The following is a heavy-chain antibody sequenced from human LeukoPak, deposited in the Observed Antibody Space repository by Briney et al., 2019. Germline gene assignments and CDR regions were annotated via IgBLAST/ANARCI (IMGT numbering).Heavy chain of an antibody. CDR1: GFTFSSYS. D-gene: IGHD1-1*01. V-gene: IGHV3-21*01. Sequence: GGSLRLSCAASGFTFSSYSMNWVRQAPGKGLEWVSSISSSSSYIYYADSVKGRFTISRDNAKISLYLQMNSLRAEDTAVYYCAREKRGTGTNFDYWGQGTLVTVSS. CDR2: ISSSSSYI. CDR3: AREKRGTGTNFDY. J-gene: IGHJ4*02.